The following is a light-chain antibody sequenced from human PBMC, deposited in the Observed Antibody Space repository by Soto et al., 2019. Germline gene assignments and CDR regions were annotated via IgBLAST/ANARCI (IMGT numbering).Light chain of an antibody. J-gene: IGKJ1*01. CDR2: GAS. CDR1: QSVSSSY. Sequence: EIVLTQSPGTLSLSPGERATLSCRDSQSVSSSYLAWYQQKPGQAPRLLIFGASNRATGIPDSFSGSGSGTDFTLTISRLEPEDFAVYYCQHYDGSLWTFGQGTKVEIK. V-gene: IGKV3-20*01. CDR3: QHYDGSLWT.